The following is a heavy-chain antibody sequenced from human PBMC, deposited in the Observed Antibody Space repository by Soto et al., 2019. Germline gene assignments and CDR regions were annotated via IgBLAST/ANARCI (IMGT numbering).Heavy chain of an antibody. CDR3: ARQIVPPPSYFEN. CDR1: GFTFDDHG. J-gene: IGHJ4*02. CDR2: INWNGDKT. D-gene: IGHD2-21*01. V-gene: IGHV3-20*04. Sequence: EVRLVESGGRAIRPGDSLRLSCLASGFTFDDHGMSWVRQSPGKGLEWVSTINWNGDKTHYADSLKGRFTISRDNAKNSLYLHMNSLRIEDTAFYFCARQIVPPPSYFENWGQGTLVTVSS.